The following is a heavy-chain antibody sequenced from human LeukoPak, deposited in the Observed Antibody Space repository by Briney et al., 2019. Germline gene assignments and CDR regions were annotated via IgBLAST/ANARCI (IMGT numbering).Heavy chain of an antibody. D-gene: IGHD3-22*01. Sequence: GASVKVSCKASGYTFTSYAMNWVRQAPGQGLEWMGWINTNTGNPTYAQGFTGRFVFSLDTSVSTAYLQISSLKAEDTAVYYCAREKYYYDSSGYSVPTDAFDIWGQGTMVTVSS. CDR2: INTNTGNP. CDR1: GYTFTSYA. J-gene: IGHJ3*02. V-gene: IGHV7-4-1*02. CDR3: AREKYYYDSSGYSVPTDAFDI.